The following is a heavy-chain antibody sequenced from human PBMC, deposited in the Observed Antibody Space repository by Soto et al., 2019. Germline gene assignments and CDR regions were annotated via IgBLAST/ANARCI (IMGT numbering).Heavy chain of an antibody. V-gene: IGHV1-2*02. CDR3: AFATSGYYGGFDF. J-gene: IGHJ3*01. D-gene: IGHD3-22*01. CDR2: INPNSGGT. Sequence: ASVKVSCKASGYTFTGYYMHWVRQAPGQGLEWMGWINPNSGGTNYAQKFQGRIAIVADKSIDTAYMELSSLAYEDTAVYYCAFATSGYYGGFDFWGQGTVVTVSS. CDR1: GYTFTGYY.